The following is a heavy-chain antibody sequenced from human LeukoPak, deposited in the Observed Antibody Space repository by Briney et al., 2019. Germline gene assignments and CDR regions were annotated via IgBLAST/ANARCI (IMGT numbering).Heavy chain of an antibody. V-gene: IGHV3-48*01. CDR1: GFGLSGSG. J-gene: IGHJ5*02. CDR2: ISVSGGII. D-gene: IGHD5-24*01. Sequence: GGSLRLSCVASGFGLSGSGMTWVRQAPGKGLEWISYISVSGGIIYYADSVKGRFTISRDNSKNTLYLQMNSLRVADTAVYYCARDNSVRDEAWWFNPWGQGTLVTVSS. CDR3: ARDNSVRDEAWWFNP.